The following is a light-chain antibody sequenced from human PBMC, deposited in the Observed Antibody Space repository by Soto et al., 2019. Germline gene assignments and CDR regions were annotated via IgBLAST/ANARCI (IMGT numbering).Light chain of an antibody. CDR1: QSVAKNY. J-gene: IGKJ4*01. V-gene: IGKV3-20*01. Sequence: EIVLTQSPGTLSLSPGERASLSCRASQSVAKNYLAWYQQKPGQALRLLISGASSRATGIPDRFSGSGSGTDFPLTVSRLEAEDFAVYFCQQYASSPLTFGGGTRVEIK. CDR2: GAS. CDR3: QQYASSPLT.